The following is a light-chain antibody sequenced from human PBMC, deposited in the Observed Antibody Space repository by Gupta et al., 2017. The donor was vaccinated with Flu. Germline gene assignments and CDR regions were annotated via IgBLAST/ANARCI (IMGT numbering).Light chain of an antibody. CDR2: GAS. CDR1: QSVSSSY. Sequence: EIVLTQSPGTLSLSPGERATLSCRASQSVSSSYLTWYQQKPGQAPRLLIYGASSRATGIPDRFSGSGSGTDFTLTVSRLEPEDFAVYYCQQYDNSVLTFGGGTKVEIK. J-gene: IGKJ4*01. V-gene: IGKV3-20*01. CDR3: QQYDNSVLT.